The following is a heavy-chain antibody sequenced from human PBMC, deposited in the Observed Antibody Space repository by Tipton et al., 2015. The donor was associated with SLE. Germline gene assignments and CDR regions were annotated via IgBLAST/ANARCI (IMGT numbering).Heavy chain of an antibody. V-gene: IGHV3-23*01. CDR3: ASKYSSPYYYYYYMDV. CDR2: ISGSGVIT. CDR1: GFTFSSYA. Sequence: SLRLSCAASGFTFSSYAMSWVRQAPGKGLEWVSAISGSGVITYYADSVKGRFTISRDNAKNALYLQKNSLRAEDTAVYYCASKYSSPYYYYYYMDVWGKGTTVTVSS. D-gene: IGHD6-6*01. J-gene: IGHJ6*03.